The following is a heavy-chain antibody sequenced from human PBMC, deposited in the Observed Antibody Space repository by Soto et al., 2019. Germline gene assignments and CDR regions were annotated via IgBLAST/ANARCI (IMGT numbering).Heavy chain of an antibody. CDR3: ARIKWGLNYYNGMDV. CDR2: INPKTAAT. D-gene: IGHD1-26*01. CDR1: GYSFIEYF. V-gene: IGHV1-2*02. J-gene: IGHJ6*02. Sequence: SVKVCCKPSGYSFIEYFIQWVRQAPGQGLEWVAWINPKTAATNYAKKFQGRVSVTWDTSSTTAYMELTSLRPDDTAVYYCARIKWGLNYYNGMDVWGQGTTVTVS.